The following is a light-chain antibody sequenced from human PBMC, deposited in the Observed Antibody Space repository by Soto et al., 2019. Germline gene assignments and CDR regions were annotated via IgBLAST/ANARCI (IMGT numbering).Light chain of an antibody. CDR3: LQYNSNSRT. J-gene: IGKJ1*01. Sequence: DIQMTQSPSTLSASVGDRVTITCRASQSISTWLAWYQQKPGKAPKLLICGASSLESGVPSRFSGSGSGTEFTLTINSLQPGDFATYYCLQYNSNSRTFGQGTKVDIK. CDR1: QSISTW. V-gene: IGKV1-5*01. CDR2: GAS.